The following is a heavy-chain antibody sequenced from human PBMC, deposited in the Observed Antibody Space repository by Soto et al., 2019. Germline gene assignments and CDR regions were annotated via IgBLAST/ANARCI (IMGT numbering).Heavy chain of an antibody. CDR2: IYYSGST. D-gene: IGHD3-10*01. V-gene: IGHV4-30-4*01. CDR3: ASSSAKLGIDY. CDR1: GGSISSGDYY. J-gene: IGHJ4*02. Sequence: SETLSLTCTVSGGSISSGDYYWSWIRQPPGKGLEWIGYIYYSGSTYYNPSLKSRATISVDTSKNQFSLKLSSVTAADTAVYCCASSSAKLGIDYWGQGTLVTVSS.